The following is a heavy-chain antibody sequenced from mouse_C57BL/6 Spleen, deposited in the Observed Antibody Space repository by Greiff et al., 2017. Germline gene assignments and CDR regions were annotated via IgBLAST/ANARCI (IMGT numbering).Heavy chain of an antibody. CDR2: IDPSDSYT. CDR1: GYTFTSYW. D-gene: IGHD1-1*01. CDR3: ARSGVITTVENWYFDV. V-gene: IGHV1-50*01. Sequence: QVQLQQPGAELVKPGTSVKLSCKASGYTFTSYWMQWVKQRPGQGLEWIGEIDPSDSYTNYNQKFKGKATLTVDTSSSTAYMQLSSLTSEDSAVYYCARSGVITTVENWYFDVWGTGTTVTVSS. J-gene: IGHJ1*03.